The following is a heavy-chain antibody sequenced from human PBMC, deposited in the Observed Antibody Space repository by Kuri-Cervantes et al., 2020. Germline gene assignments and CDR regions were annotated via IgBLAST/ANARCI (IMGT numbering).Heavy chain of an antibody. CDR1: GFTFSSYA. CDR3: TIQGGNAGSGPDLRFDY. D-gene: IGHD2-2*01. Sequence: GGSLRLSCAASGFTFSSYAMSWVRQAPGKGLEWVSAISGSGGSTYYADSVKGRFTISRDNSKNTLFLQMNSLTTDDTAVYYCTIQGGNAGSGPDLRFDYWGLGTLVTVSS. J-gene: IGHJ4*02. V-gene: IGHV3-23*01. CDR2: ISGSGGST.